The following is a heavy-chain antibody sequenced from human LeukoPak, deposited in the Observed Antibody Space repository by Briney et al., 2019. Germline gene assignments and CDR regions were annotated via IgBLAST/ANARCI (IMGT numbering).Heavy chain of an antibody. V-gene: IGHV4-59*12. CDR1: GGSFSSYY. Sequence: TSETLSLTCTVSGGSFSSYYWTWIRQPPGKGLEWIGYIDHSGSTNYNPSLKSRVTISVDTSKNQFSLKLSSVTAADTAVYYCARDIHVPRIREPYFDIWGEGTLVTVSS. CDR2: IDHSGST. J-gene: IGHJ3*02. CDR3: ARDIHVPRIREPYFDI. D-gene: IGHD1-14*01.